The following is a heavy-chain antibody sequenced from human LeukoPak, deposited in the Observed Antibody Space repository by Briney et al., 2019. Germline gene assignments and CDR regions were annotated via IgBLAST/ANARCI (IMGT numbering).Heavy chain of an antibody. V-gene: IGHV4-34*01. CDR3: ARSRGEGVSGGYSGYDPFDY. J-gene: IGHJ4*02. CDR1: GGSFSGYY. D-gene: IGHD5-12*01. Sequence: SETLSLTCAVYGGSFSGYYWSWIRQPPGKGLEWIGEINHSGSTNYNPSLKSRVTISVDTSKNQFSLKLSSVTAADTAVYYCARSRGEGVSGGYSGYDPFDYWGQGTLVTVSS. CDR2: INHSGST.